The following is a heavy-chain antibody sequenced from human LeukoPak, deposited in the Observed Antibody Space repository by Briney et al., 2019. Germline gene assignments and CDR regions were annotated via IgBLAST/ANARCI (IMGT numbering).Heavy chain of an antibody. D-gene: IGHD4/OR15-4a*01. CDR2: IYRSVTT. CDR1: GASISSHY. J-gene: IGHJ4*02. Sequence: SETLSLTCSVAGASISSHYWGWIRQSPRKGLEWVGYIYRSVTTKYNPSLKSRVDISVDTSRSQFSVRLSSVTAADTAVYFCAIVDEYGRYHYWGQGILVTVSS. V-gene: IGHV4-59*11. CDR3: AIVDEYGRYHY.